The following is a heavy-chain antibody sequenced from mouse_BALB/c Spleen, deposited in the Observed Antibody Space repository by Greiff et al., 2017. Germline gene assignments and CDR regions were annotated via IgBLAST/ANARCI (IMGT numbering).Heavy chain of an antibody. CDR3: TIIYDGYYRFAY. D-gene: IGHD2-3*01. Sequence: QVQLQQSGAELVKPGASVKLSCKASGYTFTSYYMYWVKQRPGQGLEWIGEINPSNGGTNFNEKFKSKATLTVDKSSSTAYMQLSSLTSEDSAVYYCTIIYDGYYRFAYWGQGTLVTVSA. CDR2: INPSNGGT. CDR1: GYTFTSYY. V-gene: IGHV1S81*02. J-gene: IGHJ3*01.